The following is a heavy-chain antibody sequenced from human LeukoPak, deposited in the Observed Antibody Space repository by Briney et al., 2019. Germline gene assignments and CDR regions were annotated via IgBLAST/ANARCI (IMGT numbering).Heavy chain of an antibody. CDR2: VANSGAI. D-gene: IGHD6-19*01. CDR3: ARWDDSDWAFGN. Sequence: PSETLSLTCIVSGDSISRYSWNWIRQSPGRGLEWIGYVANSGAISYKSSLESRVTISVDTSKSQLSLRLTSVTAADTAVYYCARWDDSDWAFGNWGPGTLVTASS. CDR1: GDSISRYS. V-gene: IGHV4-59*08. J-gene: IGHJ4*02.